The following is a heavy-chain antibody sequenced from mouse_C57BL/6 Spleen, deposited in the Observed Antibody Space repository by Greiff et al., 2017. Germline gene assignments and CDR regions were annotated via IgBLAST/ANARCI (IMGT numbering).Heavy chain of an antibody. V-gene: IGHV1-52*01. D-gene: IGHD2-4*01. J-gene: IGHJ1*03. CDR1: GYTFTSYW. Sequence: QVQLQQPGAELVRPGSSVKLSCKASGYTFTSYWMHWVKQRPIQGLEWIGNIDPSDSETHYNQKFKDKATLTVDKSSSTAYMQLSSLTSEDSAVYYCARRGLRPYWYFDVWGTGTTVTVSS. CDR2: IDPSDSET. CDR3: ARRGLRPYWYFDV.